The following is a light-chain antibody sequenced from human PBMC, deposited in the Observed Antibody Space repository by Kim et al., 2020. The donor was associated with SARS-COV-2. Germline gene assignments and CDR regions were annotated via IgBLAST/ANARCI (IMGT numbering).Light chain of an antibody. CDR3: QQSNSVPLT. V-gene: IGKV1-39*01. J-gene: IGKJ4*01. CDR2: AAS. Sequence: ASVGDRVTITCRASLNIGNYLNWYQQKLGEAPKLLIYAASSLQTGVPSRFSGSGSGTDFSLTISSLKPEDFATYYCQQSNSVPLTVGGGTKVEIK. CDR1: LNIGNY.